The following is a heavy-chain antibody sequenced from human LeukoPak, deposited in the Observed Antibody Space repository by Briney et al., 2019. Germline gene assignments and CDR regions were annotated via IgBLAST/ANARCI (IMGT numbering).Heavy chain of an antibody. V-gene: IGHV4-59*01. CDR2: IYYSGST. Sequence: TSETLSLTCAVSGASMSGYYWSWIRQPPGKGLEWIGYIYYSGSTKYNPSLKSRVTFSVDTSKNQFSLKLNSVTAADTAIYYCAREGSGCYYVSGYFDLWGQGTLVTVSS. D-gene: IGHD1-26*01. CDR1: GASMSGYY. CDR3: AREGSGCYYVSGYFDL. J-gene: IGHJ4*02.